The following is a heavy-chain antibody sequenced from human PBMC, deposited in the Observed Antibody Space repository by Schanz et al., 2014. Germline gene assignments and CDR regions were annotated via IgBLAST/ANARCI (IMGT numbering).Heavy chain of an antibody. Sequence: QVQLVQSGSELKKPGASVKVSCKASGYTFAMYDMNWVRQAPGQGLEWMATINPSGGSTSFAQKFQGRVTLTTDTSTNTVYMELRSLRSDDTAVYYCARGSSWFDPWGQGTLVTVSS. CDR1: GYTFAMYD. D-gene: IGHD6-19*01. V-gene: IGHV1-46*01. CDR3: ARGSSWFDP. CDR2: INPSGGST. J-gene: IGHJ5*02.